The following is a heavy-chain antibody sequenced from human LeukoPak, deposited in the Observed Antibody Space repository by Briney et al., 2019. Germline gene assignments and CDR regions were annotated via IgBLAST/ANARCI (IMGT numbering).Heavy chain of an antibody. J-gene: IGHJ5*02. V-gene: IGHV3-21*01. Sequence: GGSLRLSCAASGFTFSSYSMNWVRQAPGKGLEWVSSISSSSSYIYYADSVKGRFTISRDNAKNSLYLQMNSLRAEDTAVYYCARDHGGGYDYREDNWFDPWGQGTLVTVSS. CDR1: GFTFSSYS. CDR2: ISSSSSYI. D-gene: IGHD5-12*01. CDR3: ARDHGGGYDYREDNWFDP.